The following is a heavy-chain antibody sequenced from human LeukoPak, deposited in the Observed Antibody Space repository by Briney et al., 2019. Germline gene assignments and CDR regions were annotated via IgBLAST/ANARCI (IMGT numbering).Heavy chain of an antibody. Sequence: GESLKISCKAPGYSFTNTFIGWVRQMPGKGLEWIGIIYPGDSDTRYSPSFQGQVTISADKSITTAYLQWSSLKASDTAMYYCARPIAPAGTDLGYWGQGTLVTVSS. CDR2: IYPGDSDT. D-gene: IGHD6-13*01. CDR1: GYSFTNTF. V-gene: IGHV5-51*01. CDR3: ARPIAPAGTDLGY. J-gene: IGHJ4*02.